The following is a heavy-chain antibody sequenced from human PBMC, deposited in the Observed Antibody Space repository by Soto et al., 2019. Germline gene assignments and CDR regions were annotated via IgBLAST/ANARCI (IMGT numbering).Heavy chain of an antibody. CDR1: GFTFSSYW. J-gene: IGHJ3*02. V-gene: IGHV3-7*01. Sequence: PGGSLRLACAASGFTFSSYWMSWVRQAPGKGLEWVANIKQDGSEKYYVDSVKGRFTISRDNAKNSLYLQMNSLRAEDTAVYYCARDIMGGSGSCVAFDIWGQGTMVTVSS. CDR2: IKQDGSEK. D-gene: IGHD3-10*01. CDR3: ARDIMGGSGSCVAFDI.